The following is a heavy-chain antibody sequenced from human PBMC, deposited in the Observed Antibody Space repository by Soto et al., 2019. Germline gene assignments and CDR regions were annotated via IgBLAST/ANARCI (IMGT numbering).Heavy chain of an antibody. J-gene: IGHJ6*02. CDR3: ASGDYDFWSGPGGGMDV. V-gene: IGHV1-69*12. CDR1: GGTFSSYA. D-gene: IGHD3-3*01. CDR2: IIPIFGTA. Sequence: QVQLVQSGAEVKKPGSSVKVSCKASGGTFSSYAISWVRQAPGQGLEWMGGIIPIFGTANYAQNFQGRVTLTADESTSTAYMEVSSLRSEDTAVYYCASGDYDFWSGPGGGMDVWGQGTTVTVSS.